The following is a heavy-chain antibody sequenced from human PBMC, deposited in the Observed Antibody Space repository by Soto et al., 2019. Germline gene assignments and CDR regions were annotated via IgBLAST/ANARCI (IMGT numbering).Heavy chain of an antibody. CDR2: IYYSGST. J-gene: IGHJ5*02. V-gene: IGHV4-39*01. D-gene: IGHD1-1*01. CDR1: GGSISSSSYY. CDR3: ARQVLERGGRWFDP. Sequence: SETLSLTCTVSGGSISSSSYYWGWIRQPPGKGLEWIGSIYYSGSTYYKPSLKNRVTISVDTSKNQFSLKLSSVTAADTAVYYCARQVLERGGRWFDPWGQGTLVTVSS.